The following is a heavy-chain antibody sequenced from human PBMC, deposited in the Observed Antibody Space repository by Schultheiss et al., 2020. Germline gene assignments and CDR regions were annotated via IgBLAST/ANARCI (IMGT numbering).Heavy chain of an antibody. CDR2: INHSGST. D-gene: IGHD2-15*01. CDR1: GGSFSGYY. CDR3: ARAAGYCSGGSCYSSLPFDY. Sequence: SETLSLTCAVYGGSFSGYYWSWIRQPPGKGLEWIGEINHSGSTNYNPSLKSRVTISVDTSKNQFSLKLSSVTAADTAVYYCARAAGYCSGGSCYSSLPFDYWGQGTLVTVSS. J-gene: IGHJ4*02. V-gene: IGHV4-34*01.